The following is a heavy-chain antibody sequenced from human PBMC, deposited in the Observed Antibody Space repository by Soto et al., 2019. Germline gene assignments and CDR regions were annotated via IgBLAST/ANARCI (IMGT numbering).Heavy chain of an antibody. J-gene: IGHJ3*02. V-gene: IGHV4-59*01. D-gene: IGHD6-19*01. CDR3: AREGVAGHDAIDI. CDR1: GGSISSYY. CDR2: IYYSGST. Sequence: TSETLSLTCTVSGGSISSYYWSWIRQPPGKGLEWIGYIYYSGSTNYNPSLKSRVTISVDTSKNQFSLKLSSVTAADTAVYYCAREGVAGHDAIDIWGQGTMLTVSS.